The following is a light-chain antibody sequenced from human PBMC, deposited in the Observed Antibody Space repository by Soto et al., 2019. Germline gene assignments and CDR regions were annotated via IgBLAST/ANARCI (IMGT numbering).Light chain of an antibody. Sequence: EILLTQSPVTLSLSPGQRATLSCRASQSISTYLAWYQVKPGQAPRLLIYDASSRATGVPARFSGSGSGTDFSLTISSLEPEDVATYYCQKYNSAPLTFGGGTKVEI. V-gene: IGKV3-11*01. J-gene: IGKJ4*01. CDR3: QKYNSAPLT. CDR1: QSISTY. CDR2: DAS.